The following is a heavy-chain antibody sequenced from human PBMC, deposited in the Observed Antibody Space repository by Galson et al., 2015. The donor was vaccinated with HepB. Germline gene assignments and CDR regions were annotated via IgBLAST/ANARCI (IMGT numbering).Heavy chain of an antibody. J-gene: IGHJ6*03. CDR1: GFSFSDYS. V-gene: IGHV3-21*01. Sequence: SLRLSCAASGFSFSDYSMNWVRQAPGKGLEWVSSISSSSTYIFYADSLKGRFTVPRDNARNSLYLQVNSLRADDTAVYYCAREPLYCSGGNCYSNYYFYMDVWGKGTTVIVSS. D-gene: IGHD2-15*01. CDR3: AREPLYCSGGNCYSNYYFYMDV. CDR2: ISSSSTYI.